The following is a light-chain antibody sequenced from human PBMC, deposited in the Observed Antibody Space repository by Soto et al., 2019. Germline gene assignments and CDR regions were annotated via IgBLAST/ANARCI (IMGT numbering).Light chain of an antibody. CDR2: KAS. Sequence: IQMTQSPSTLSASLGDRVQISWRASQSISSWLAWYQQKPGKAPKLLIYKASSLESGVPSRFSGSGSGTEFTLTISSLQPDDFATYYCQQYNSYSWTFGQGAKVDI. J-gene: IGKJ1*01. V-gene: IGKV1-5*03. CDR1: QSISSW. CDR3: QQYNSYSWT.